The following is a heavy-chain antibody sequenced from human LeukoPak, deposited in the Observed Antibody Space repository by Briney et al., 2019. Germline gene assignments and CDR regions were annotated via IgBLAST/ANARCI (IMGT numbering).Heavy chain of an antibody. D-gene: IGHD6-13*01. J-gene: IGHJ3*02. CDR2: INHSGST. CDR3: ARAKAAAGTPDAFDI. CDR1: GGSFSGYY. V-gene: IGHV4-34*01. Sequence: PSETLSLTCAVYGGSFSGYYWSWIRQPPGKGLEWFGEINHSGSTNYNPSLKSRVTISVDTSKNQFSLKLSSVTAADTAVYYCARAKAAAGTPDAFDIWGQGTMVTVSS.